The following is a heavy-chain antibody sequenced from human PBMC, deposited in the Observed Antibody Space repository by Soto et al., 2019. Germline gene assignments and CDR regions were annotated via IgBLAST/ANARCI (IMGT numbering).Heavy chain of an antibody. CDR3: ARGTGSNSVFYYYGMDV. CDR1: GGTFSSYA. CDR2: IIPIFGTA. V-gene: IGHV1-69*06. D-gene: IGHD4-4*01. J-gene: IGHJ6*02. Sequence: ASVKVSCKASGGTFSSYAISWVRQAPGQGLEWMGGIIPIFGTANYAQKFQGRVTVTADKSTSTAYMELSSLRSEDTAVYYCARGTGSNSVFYYYGMDVWGQGTTVTVSS.